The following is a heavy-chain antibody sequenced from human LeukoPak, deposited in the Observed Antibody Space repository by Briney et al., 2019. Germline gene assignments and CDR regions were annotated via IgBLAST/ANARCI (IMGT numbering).Heavy chain of an antibody. Sequence: RPGGSLRLSCAASGFTFSNYWMHWVRQAPGKGLVWVSRIHSDGSSTTSADSVKGRFTISRDNAKNSLYLQMNSLRAEDTALYYCARSLTTTVTIDYWGQGTLVTVSS. J-gene: IGHJ4*02. CDR3: ARSLTTTVTIDY. CDR2: IHSDGSST. CDR1: GFTFSNYW. D-gene: IGHD4-17*01. V-gene: IGHV3-74*01.